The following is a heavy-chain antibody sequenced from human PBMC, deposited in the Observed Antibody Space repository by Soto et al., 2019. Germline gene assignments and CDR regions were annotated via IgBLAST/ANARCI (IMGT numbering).Heavy chain of an antibody. CDR3: ARGFDLQYGLDV. CDR1: GFTLSTYS. V-gene: IGHV3-48*02. D-gene: IGHD3-10*01. Sequence: EVQLVESGGGLIQRGGSLRLSCAASGFTLSTYSLNWVRQAPGKGLEWLSYISGSSHIIYYADSVKGRFTISRDNAKNSLDLQMSSLRDEDTAVYFCARGFDLQYGLDVWGQGTTVTVSS. CDR2: ISGSSHII. J-gene: IGHJ6*02.